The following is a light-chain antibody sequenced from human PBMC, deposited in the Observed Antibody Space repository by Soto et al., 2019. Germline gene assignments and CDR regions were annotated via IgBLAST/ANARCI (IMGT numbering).Light chain of an antibody. Sequence: DIQMIQSPSTLSASVGDRVSISCRASQSLDKWLAWYQQKPGEAPKLLVSDASNLESGVSSRFTGSGSGTEFTLTISSLQPDDFATYYCQQYTRYPYTFGQGTKLEIK. CDR1: QSLDKW. CDR2: DAS. J-gene: IGKJ2*01. V-gene: IGKV1-5*01. CDR3: QQYTRYPYT.